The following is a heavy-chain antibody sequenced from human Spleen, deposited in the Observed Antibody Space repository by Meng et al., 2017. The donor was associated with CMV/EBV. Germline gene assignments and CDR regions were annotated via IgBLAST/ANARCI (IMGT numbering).Heavy chain of an antibody. V-gene: IGHV4-39*07. CDR1: GGSISSSSYY. J-gene: IGHJ3*02. CDR3: ARAPYVNWGSGAFDI. D-gene: IGHD7-27*01. CDR2: IYYSGST. Sequence: SETLSLTCTVSGGSISSSSYYWGWIRQPPGKGLEWIGSIYYSGSTYYNPSLKSRVTISVDTSKNQFSLKLSSLTAADTAIYYCARAPYVNWGSGAFDIWGQGTMVTVSS.